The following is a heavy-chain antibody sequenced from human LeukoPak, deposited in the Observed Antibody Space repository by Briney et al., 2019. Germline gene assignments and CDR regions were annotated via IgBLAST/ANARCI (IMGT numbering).Heavy chain of an antibody. Sequence: GGSLRLFCAASGFTFSSYSMNWVRQAPGKGLEWVSYISNSSSTIYYADSVKGRFTISRDSAKESLYLQMNSLTVEDTAVYYCARGSSWYLEYFQLWGQGTLVTVSS. CDR1: GFTFSSYS. J-gene: IGHJ1*01. CDR3: ARGSSWYLEYFQL. D-gene: IGHD6-13*01. CDR2: ISNSSSTI. V-gene: IGHV3-48*01.